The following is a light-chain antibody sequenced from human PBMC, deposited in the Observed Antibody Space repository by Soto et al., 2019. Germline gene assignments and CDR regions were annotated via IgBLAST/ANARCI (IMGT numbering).Light chain of an antibody. V-gene: IGLV3-21*04. J-gene: IGLJ1*01. Sequence: SYELTQPPSVSVAPEKTARLTCRGDNIGSKRVHWYRQKPGQAPVLVIYYDSDRPPGIPERFSGSYSGNTATLTINSVEAADDDDYYYQVWDVTSDHYIFGTGTKLTVL. CDR2: YDS. CDR3: QVWDVTSDHYI. CDR1: NIGSKR.